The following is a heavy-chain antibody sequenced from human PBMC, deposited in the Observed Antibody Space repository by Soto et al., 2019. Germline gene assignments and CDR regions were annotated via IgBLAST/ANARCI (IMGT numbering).Heavy chain of an antibody. CDR1: GYTFTSYG. V-gene: IGHV1-18*01. D-gene: IGHD2-15*01. CDR2: ISAYNGNT. J-gene: IGHJ4*02. Sequence: ASVKVSCKASGYTFTSYGISWVRQAPGQGLEWMGWISAYNGNTNYAQKLQGRVTMTTDTSTSTAYMELRSLRSDDTAVYYCARSEYCSGGSCYGRPFQGYDYWGQGILVTVSS. CDR3: ARSEYCSGGSCYGRPFQGYDY.